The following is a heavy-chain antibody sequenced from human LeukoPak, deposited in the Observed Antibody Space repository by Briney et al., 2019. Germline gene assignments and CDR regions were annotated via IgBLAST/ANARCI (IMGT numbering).Heavy chain of an antibody. CDR3: AKGQTAKYCSSLSCQLSPQLAY. D-gene: IGHD2-2*01. Sequence: GGSLRLSCAASGFSFSSSGMHWVRQAPGKGLEWVAVISYDGRNKYQADSVKGRFTIPRDNSKNTVDLQMNRLRAEDTAVYYCAKGQTAKYCSSLSCQLSPQLAYWGQGTLVAVSS. CDR1: GFSFSSSG. V-gene: IGHV3-30*18. J-gene: IGHJ4*02. CDR2: ISYDGRNK.